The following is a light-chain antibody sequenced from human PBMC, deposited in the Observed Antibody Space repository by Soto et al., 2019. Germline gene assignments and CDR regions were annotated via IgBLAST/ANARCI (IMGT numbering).Light chain of an antibody. Sequence: EIVMTKSPATLSVSPGERATLSCSASQSVSSNLAWDQQKPGQAPRLLIHDASTRATGIPARFSGSGSGTESTLTISSLQSEDFAVYYCQQYNYWPTFGQGTKVEIK. CDR1: QSVSSN. CDR2: DAS. J-gene: IGKJ1*01. V-gene: IGKV3-15*01. CDR3: QQYNYWPT.